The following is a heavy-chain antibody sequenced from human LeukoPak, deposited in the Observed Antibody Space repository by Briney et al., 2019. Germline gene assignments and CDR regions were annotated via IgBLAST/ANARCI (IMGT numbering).Heavy chain of an antibody. J-gene: IGHJ4*02. CDR3: ARDSRIAARRFDY. CDR2: IYYSGNT. Sequence: PSETLSLTCAVSGGSINYYYWSWIRQPPGKGLEWIGYIYYSGNTNYNPSLRSRVTISVDTSKNQFSLKLSSVTAADTAVYYCARDSRIAARRFDYWGQGTLVTVSS. CDR1: GGSINYYY. D-gene: IGHD6-6*01. V-gene: IGHV4-59*12.